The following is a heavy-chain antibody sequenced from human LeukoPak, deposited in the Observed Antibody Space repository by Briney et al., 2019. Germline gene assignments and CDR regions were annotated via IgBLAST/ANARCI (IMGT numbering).Heavy chain of an antibody. CDR3: ARAPVPSPYYYYYMDV. CDR1: GFTFSSYS. Sequence: AGGSLRLSCAASGFTFSSYSMNWVRQAPGKGLEWVSSISSSSSYIYYADSVKGRFTISRDNAKNSLYLQMNSLRAEDTAVYYCARAPVPSPYYYYYMDVWGKGTTVTVSS. J-gene: IGHJ6*03. CDR2: ISSSSSYI. V-gene: IGHV3-21*01.